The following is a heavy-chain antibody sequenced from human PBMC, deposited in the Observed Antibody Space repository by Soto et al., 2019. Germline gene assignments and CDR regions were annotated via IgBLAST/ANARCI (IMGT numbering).Heavy chain of an antibody. CDR2: INHSGST. CDR1: GGSFSGYY. CDR3: ARGGYCSSTSCYLFFRRSSWSAVDY. Sequence: SETLSLTXAVHGGSFSGYYWSWIRQPPGKGLEWIGEINHSGSTNYNPSLKSRVTISVDTSKNQFSLKLSSVTAADTAVYYCARGGYCSSTSCYLFFRRSSWSAVDYWGQGTLVTVSS. V-gene: IGHV4-34*01. D-gene: IGHD2-2*01. J-gene: IGHJ4*02.